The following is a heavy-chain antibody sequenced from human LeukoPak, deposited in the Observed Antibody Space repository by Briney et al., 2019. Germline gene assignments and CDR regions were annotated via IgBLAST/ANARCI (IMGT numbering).Heavy chain of an antibody. D-gene: IGHD3-22*01. CDR3: ARRGYYDSSGYYYFPY. Sequence: ASVKVSCKASGGTFSSYAISWVRQAPGQGLEWMGRIIPIFGIANYAQKFQGRVTITADKSTSTAYMELSSLRSEDTAVYYCARRGYYDSSGYYYFPYWGQGTLVTVSP. CDR2: IIPIFGIA. J-gene: IGHJ4*02. V-gene: IGHV1-69*04. CDR1: GGTFSSYA.